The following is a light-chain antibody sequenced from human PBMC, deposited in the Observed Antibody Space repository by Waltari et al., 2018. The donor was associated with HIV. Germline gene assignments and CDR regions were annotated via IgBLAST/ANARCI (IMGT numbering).Light chain of an antibody. V-gene: IGKV1-39*01. CDR1: QTISKF. CDR3: QQTHSAPWT. CDR2: SAS. Sequence: DLQMTQFPSSLSASVGDRVTVSCRANQTISKFLNWYQHKAGEAPNLLISSASNLHGGVPSRFGGGGSGTDFALTITTLQPEDFAVYYCQQTHSAPWTFGQGT. J-gene: IGKJ1*01.